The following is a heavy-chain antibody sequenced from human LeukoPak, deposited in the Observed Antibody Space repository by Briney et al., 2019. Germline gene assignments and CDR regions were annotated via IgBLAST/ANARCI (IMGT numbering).Heavy chain of an antibody. V-gene: IGHV1-18*01. J-gene: IGHJ4*02. Sequence: ASVKVSCTASGYSFLSYGISWVRQAPGQGLEWMGWISPYNGNTNYTQKLQGRVTMTTDTSTTTAYMELRSLRSDDTAVYYCARDSLERPYWGQGTLVTVSS. CDR1: GYSFLSYG. CDR2: ISPYNGNT. D-gene: IGHD1-1*01. CDR3: ARDSLERPY.